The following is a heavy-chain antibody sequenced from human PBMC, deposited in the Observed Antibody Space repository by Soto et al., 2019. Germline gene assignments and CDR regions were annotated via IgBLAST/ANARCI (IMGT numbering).Heavy chain of an antibody. CDR3: ARQTPRRGFSGYDRKPLSNWFEP. J-gene: IGHJ5*02. CDR1: GGSISSSSYY. V-gene: IGHV4-39*01. Sequence: SETLSLTCTVSGGSISSSSYYWGWIRQPPGKGLEWIGSIYYSGSTYYNPSLKSRVTISVDTSKNQFSLKLSSVTAAETAGYYCARQTPRRGFSGYDRKPLSNWFEPWGQGTLVTVSS. CDR2: IYYSGST. D-gene: IGHD5-12*01.